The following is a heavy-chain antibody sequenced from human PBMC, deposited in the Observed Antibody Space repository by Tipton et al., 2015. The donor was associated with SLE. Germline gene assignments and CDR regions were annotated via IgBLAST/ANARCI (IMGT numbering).Heavy chain of an antibody. Sequence: VQSGGSLRLSCAASGFTFSSYAMHWVRQAPGKGLEWVAVISYDGSNKYYADSVKGRFTISRDNSKNTLYLQMNSLRAEDTAVYYCASSLLTVFAGFDYWGQGTLFTVSS. V-gene: IGHV3-30*04. D-gene: IGHD3-3*01. J-gene: IGHJ4*02. CDR3: ASSLLTVFAGFDY. CDR1: GFTFSSYA. CDR2: ISYDGSNK.